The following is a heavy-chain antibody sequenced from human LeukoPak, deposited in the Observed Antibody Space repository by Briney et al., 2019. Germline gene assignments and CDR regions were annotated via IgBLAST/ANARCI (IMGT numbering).Heavy chain of an antibody. J-gene: IGHJ4*02. D-gene: IGHD1-1*01. V-gene: IGHV3-53*01. CDR1: GFTVSSNY. CDR3: ARDPRSAGTGAPAGGDY. Sequence: GGSLRLSCAASGFTVSSNYMNWVRQAPGKGLEWVSVIYSGGSTDYADPVKGRFTISRDNSKNTLYLQMNSLRAEDTAVYYCARDPRSAGTGAPAGGDYWGQGTLVTVSS. CDR2: IYSGGST.